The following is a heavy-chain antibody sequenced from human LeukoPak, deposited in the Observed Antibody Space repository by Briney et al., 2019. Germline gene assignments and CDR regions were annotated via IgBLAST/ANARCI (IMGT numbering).Heavy chain of an antibody. Sequence: PGGSLRLSCAASGFTFSSYGMSWVRQAPGKGLEWVANIKQDGSEKYYVDSVKGRFTISRDNAKNSLYLQMNSLRAEDTAVYYCARDREIVVVPAAIGYWGQGTLGTVSS. J-gene: IGHJ4*02. V-gene: IGHV3-7*03. CDR3: ARDREIVVVPAAIGY. CDR1: GFTFSSYG. D-gene: IGHD2-2*01. CDR2: IKQDGSEK.